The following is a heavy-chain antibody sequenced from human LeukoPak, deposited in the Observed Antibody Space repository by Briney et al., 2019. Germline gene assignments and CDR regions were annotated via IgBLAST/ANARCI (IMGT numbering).Heavy chain of an antibody. Sequence: SETLSLTCAVSGYSISSGYYWGWIRQPPGKGLEWIGNIYHSGITYYNPSLKSRVALSVDTSKNQFSLNVTSVTAADTAVYYCTRFSTASSRPAYYWGQGTLVTVSS. CDR1: GYSISSGYY. CDR2: IYHSGIT. D-gene: IGHD6-6*01. V-gene: IGHV4-38-2*01. CDR3: TRFSTASSRPAYY. J-gene: IGHJ4*02.